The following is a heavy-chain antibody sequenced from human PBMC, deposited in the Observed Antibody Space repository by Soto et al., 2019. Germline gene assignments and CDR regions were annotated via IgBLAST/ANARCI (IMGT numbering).Heavy chain of an antibody. CDR1: GFTFSSYW. V-gene: IGHV3-74*01. Sequence: PGGSLRLSCAASGFTFSSYWIHWVRQAPGKGLVWVSRINSDGSSTNYADSVKGRFTISRDNAKNTLYLQMNSLRAEDTAVYYCARGINFWSGPLDDWGQGTLVTVSS. J-gene: IGHJ4*02. D-gene: IGHD3-3*01. CDR2: INSDGSST. CDR3: ARGINFWSGPLDD.